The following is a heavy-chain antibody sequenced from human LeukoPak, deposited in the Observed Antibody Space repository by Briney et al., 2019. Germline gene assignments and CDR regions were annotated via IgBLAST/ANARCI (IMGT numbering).Heavy chain of an antibody. J-gene: IGHJ4*02. CDR1: SGSINSDN. D-gene: IGHD6-13*01. CDR3: ARMQQLGLDH. CDR2: IYPSGNT. V-gene: IGHV4-4*07. Sequence: SETLSLTCTVSSGSINSDNWNWIRQPAGKGLEWIGRIYPSGNTNYNPSLKSRVTLSIDKSRNQFSLKLSSVTAADTAVYYCARMQQLGLDHWGQGTLVTVPS.